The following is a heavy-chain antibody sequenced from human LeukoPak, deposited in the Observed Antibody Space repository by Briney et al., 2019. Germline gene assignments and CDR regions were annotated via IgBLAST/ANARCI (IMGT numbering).Heavy chain of an antibody. J-gene: IGHJ6*03. CDR3: ARDAGYYRMDV. V-gene: IGHV3-7*01. CDR1: GFTFSSYW. D-gene: IGHD3-16*01. CDR2: IKQDGSEK. Sequence: GGSPRLSCAASGFTFSSYWMSWVRQAPGKGLEWVANIKQDGSEKYYVDSVKGRFTISRDNAKNSLYLQMNSLRAEDTAVYYCARDAGYYRMDVWGKGTTVTVSS.